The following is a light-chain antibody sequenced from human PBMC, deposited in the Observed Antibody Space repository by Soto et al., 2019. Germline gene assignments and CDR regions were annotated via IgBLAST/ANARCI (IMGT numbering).Light chain of an antibody. Sequence: IQMTQSPSSLSASIGVIVTITCRTNQSINNYLNWYQQKPGKAPKLLMYSASYLESGVPSRFSGSGSETDFTLTISSLQPEDFATYYCQQTYDSLPITFGLGTRLEIK. J-gene: IGKJ5*01. V-gene: IGKV1-39*01. CDR3: QQTYDSLPIT. CDR1: QSINNY. CDR2: SAS.